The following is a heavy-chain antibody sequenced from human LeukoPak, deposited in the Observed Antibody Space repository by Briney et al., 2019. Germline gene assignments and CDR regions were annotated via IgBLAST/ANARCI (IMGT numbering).Heavy chain of an antibody. CDR1: GFTFSSYW. CDR2: IKQDGSET. Sequence: GGSLRLSCAASGFTFSSYWMSWVRQAPGKGLEWVASIKQDGSETYYVDPVKGRFIISKDNAQNLLFLQMNSLRVEDTAVYFCARDPSMTAVSAYSFDFWGQGTLVTVSS. D-gene: IGHD2-21*01. CDR3: ARDPSMTAVSAYSFDF. J-gene: IGHJ4*02. V-gene: IGHV3-7*01.